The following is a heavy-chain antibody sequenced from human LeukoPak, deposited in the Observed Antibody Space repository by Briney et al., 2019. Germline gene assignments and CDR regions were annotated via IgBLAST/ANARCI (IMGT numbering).Heavy chain of an antibody. CDR1: GFTFSTFA. J-gene: IGHJ4*02. CDR3: ARGPVAGNKFDY. V-gene: IGHV3-13*01. Sequence: GGSLRLSCAASGFTFSTFAMIWVRQPPGKGLEWASAICTAGDTYYPGSVKGRFTISRENAKNSLYLQMNSLRAGDTAVYYCARGPVAGNKFDYWGQGTLVTVSS. CDR2: ICTAGDT. D-gene: IGHD6-19*01.